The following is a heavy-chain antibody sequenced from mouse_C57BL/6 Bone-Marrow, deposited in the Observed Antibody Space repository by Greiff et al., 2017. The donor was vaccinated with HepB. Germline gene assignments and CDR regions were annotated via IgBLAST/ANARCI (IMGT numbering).Heavy chain of an antibody. Sequence: QVQLQQPRAELVKPGASVKLSCKASGYTFTSYWMHWVKQRPGQGLEWIGMIHPNSGSTNYNEKFKSKATLTVDKSSSTAYMQLSSLTSEDSAVYYCARILRRGAMDYWGQGTSVTVSS. CDR2: IHPNSGST. D-gene: IGHD2-12*01. V-gene: IGHV1-64*01. CDR1: GYTFTSYW. CDR3: ARILRRGAMDY. J-gene: IGHJ4*01.